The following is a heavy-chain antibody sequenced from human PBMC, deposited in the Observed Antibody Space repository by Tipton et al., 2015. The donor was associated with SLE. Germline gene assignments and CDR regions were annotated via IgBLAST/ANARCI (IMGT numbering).Heavy chain of an antibody. Sequence: QSGAEVKKQGESLKISCKGSGYSFTTYWIGWVRQMPGKGLEWMGIIYPGDSNTRYSPSFQGHGTISADKSISTAYLQWSSLKASDTAMYYCARMSSGVVPATVHWIDPWGQGTLVTVSS. D-gene: IGHD2-15*01. J-gene: IGHJ5*02. V-gene: IGHV5-51*03. CDR1: GYSFTTYW. CDR2: IYPGDSNT. CDR3: ARMSSGVVPATVHWIDP.